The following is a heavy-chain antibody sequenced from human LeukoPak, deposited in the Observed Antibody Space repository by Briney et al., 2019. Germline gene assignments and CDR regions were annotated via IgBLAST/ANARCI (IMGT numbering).Heavy chain of an antibody. CDR3: ARGSTLYYYDSSGYWSFDY. V-gene: IGHV3-30-3*01. CDR2: ISYDGSNK. CDR1: GFTFSGYP. Sequence: GGSLRLSCAASGFTFSGYPIHWVRQAPGKGLEWVAVISYDGSNKYYADSVKGRFTISRDNSKNTLYLQMNSLRAEDTAVYYCARGSTLYYYDSSGYWSFDYWGQGTLVTVSS. D-gene: IGHD3-22*01. J-gene: IGHJ4*02.